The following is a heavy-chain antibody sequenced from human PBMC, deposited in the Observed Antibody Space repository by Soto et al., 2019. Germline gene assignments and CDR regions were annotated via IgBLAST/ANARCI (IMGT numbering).Heavy chain of an antibody. J-gene: IGHJ5*02. CDR3: AKNQGVELVPLATVDWFDP. Sequence: VGSLRLSCAASGFIFENFGMSWVRQAPGKGLEWISSISGSGLKKYYADSVKGRFTISRDNSKSTVYLELNNLSAEDTAVYHCAKNQGVELVPLATVDWFDPWGQGSVVTVSS. CDR1: GFIFENFG. D-gene: IGHD1-26*01. CDR2: ISGSGLKK. V-gene: IGHV3-23*01.